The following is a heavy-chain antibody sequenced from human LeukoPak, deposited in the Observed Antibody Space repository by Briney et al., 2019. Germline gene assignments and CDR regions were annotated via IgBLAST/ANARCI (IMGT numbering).Heavy chain of an antibody. CDR1: GFPFINAW. J-gene: IGHJ4*02. D-gene: IGHD1-26*01. CDR3: TTDGVGVEGATYDN. Sequence: GGSLRLSFAAPGFPFINAWMAWVRPAPGKGLEWVGRIKAKAHGGTIEYAAPVKGRFTISRDDSKNTLYLQMNSLKTEDTAVCYCTTDGVGVEGATYDNWGQGTLVSVSS. CDR2: IKAKAHGGTI. V-gene: IGHV3-15*01.